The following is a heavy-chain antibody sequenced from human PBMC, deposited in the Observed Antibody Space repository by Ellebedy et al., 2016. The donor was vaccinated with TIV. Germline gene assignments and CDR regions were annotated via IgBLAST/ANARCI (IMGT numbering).Heavy chain of an antibody. D-gene: IGHD2-15*01. CDR2: THHGGST. Sequence: PGGSLRLSCAAPGFTVSTNDMRWVRQAPGQGLEGLSVTHHGGSTCYSDCAKGRFSISRDNSKNTLSLQMSGLRAEDTDVYYCAGDGYCSGGSCYYYSGLDVWGQGTTVTVSS. CDR1: GFTVSTND. J-gene: IGHJ6*02. CDR3: AGDGYCSGGSCYYYSGLDV. V-gene: IGHV3-53*01.